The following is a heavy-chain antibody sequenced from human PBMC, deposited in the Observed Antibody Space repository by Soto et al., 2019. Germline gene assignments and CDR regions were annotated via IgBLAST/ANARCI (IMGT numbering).Heavy chain of an antibody. CDR1: GFTFDDYA. J-gene: IGHJ1*01. CDR2: ISWNSGNK. Sequence: GGSLRLSCAASGFTFDDYAMHWVRQAPGKGLEWVSGISWNSGNKAYADSVRGRFTVSRDNAKNSLYLQMNSLRIEDTALYYCAKGNYGGMGYFHYWGQGTLVTVSS. D-gene: IGHD4-17*01. CDR3: AKGNYGGMGYFHY. V-gene: IGHV3-9*01.